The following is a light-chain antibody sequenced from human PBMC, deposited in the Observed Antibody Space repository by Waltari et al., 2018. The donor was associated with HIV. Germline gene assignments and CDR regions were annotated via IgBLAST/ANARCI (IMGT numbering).Light chain of an antibody. J-gene: IGKJ4*01. CDR2: QAS. V-gene: IGKV1-5*01. CDR1: QNINRW. CDR3: QQYHAYPVT. Sequence: DIQMTQSPATLSASVGDRVPIACRASQNINRWFAWYQQRPGKPPTFLLYQASNLESGVPSSYRRSGSGTLFTLTINSRQPDDCATYYCQQYHAYPVTFGGGTKVENK.